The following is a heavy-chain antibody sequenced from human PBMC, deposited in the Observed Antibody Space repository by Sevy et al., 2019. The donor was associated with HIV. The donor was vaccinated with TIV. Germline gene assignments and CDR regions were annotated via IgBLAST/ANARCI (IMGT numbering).Heavy chain of an antibody. J-gene: IGHJ6*02. CDR3: ARDFLDIVLVVYARQDYYYYYGMDV. V-gene: IGHV1-18*01. CDR2: ISAYNGNT. CDR1: GYTFTSYG. D-gene: IGHD2-8*02. Sequence: ASVKVSCKASGYTFTSYGISWVRQAPGQGLEWMGWISAYNGNTNYAQKLQGRVTMTTDTSTSTAYMELRSLRSDDTAVYYCARDFLDIVLVVYARQDYYYYYGMDVWGQGTTVTVSS.